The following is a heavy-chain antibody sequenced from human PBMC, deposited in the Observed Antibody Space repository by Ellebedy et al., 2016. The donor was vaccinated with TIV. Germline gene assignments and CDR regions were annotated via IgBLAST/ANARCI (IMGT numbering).Heavy chain of an antibody. CDR3: ARSYGARTSGP. Sequence: GESLKISCAASGFTFSAYEMSWVRQAPGKGLEWVSYISGSASVTAYADSVKGRFTISRDNARTSLYLQMNSLRVDDTAMYYCARSYGARTSGPWGQGTLVTVSS. CDR1: GFTFSAYE. J-gene: IGHJ5*02. D-gene: IGHD3-16*01. CDR2: ISGSASVT. V-gene: IGHV3-48*03.